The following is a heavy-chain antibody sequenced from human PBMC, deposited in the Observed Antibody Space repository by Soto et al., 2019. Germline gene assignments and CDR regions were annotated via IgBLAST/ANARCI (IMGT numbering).Heavy chain of an antibody. CDR2: INHSGST. J-gene: IGHJ5*02. V-gene: IGHV4-34*01. Sequence: SETLSLTCAVYGGSFSGYYWSWIRQPPGKGLEWIGEINHSGSTNYNPSLKSRVTISVDTSKNQFSLKLGSVTAADTAVYYCAREALLNWFDPWCQGTLVT. D-gene: IGHD2-15*01. CDR1: GGSFSGYY. CDR3: AREALLNWFDP.